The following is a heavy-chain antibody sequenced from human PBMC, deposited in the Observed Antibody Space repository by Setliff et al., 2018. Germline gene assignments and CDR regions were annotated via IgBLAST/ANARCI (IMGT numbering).Heavy chain of an antibody. D-gene: IGHD6-13*01. V-gene: IGHV1-18*01. CDR3: ARGAAAGYYFDY. Sequence: ASVKVSCKASGYTFTSYGISWVRQAPGQGLEWLGCISAYNGNTNYAQKLQGRVTMTTDTSTSTAYMELRSLRSDDTAVYYCARGAAAGYYFDYWGQGTLVTVSS. J-gene: IGHJ4*02. CDR1: GYTFTSYG. CDR2: ISAYNGNT.